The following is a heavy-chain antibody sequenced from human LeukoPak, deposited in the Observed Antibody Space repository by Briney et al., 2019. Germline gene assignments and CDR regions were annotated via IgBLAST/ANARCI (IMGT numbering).Heavy chain of an antibody. CDR1: EFTFSSYA. CDR2: ISAGGGTT. V-gene: IGHV3-23*01. Sequence: GGSLRLSCAASEFTFSSYAMSWVRQAPGKGLEWVSGISAGGGTTYYADSVKGRFAISRDHSKNTLYLQMNSLRAEDTAVYYSAKAKGYYDILTHLDYWGQGTLVTVSS. J-gene: IGHJ4*02. CDR3: AKAKGYYDILTHLDY. D-gene: IGHD3-9*01.